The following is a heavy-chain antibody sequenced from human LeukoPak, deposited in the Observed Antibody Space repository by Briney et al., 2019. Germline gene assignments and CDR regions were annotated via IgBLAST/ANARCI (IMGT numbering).Heavy chain of an antibody. Sequence: SETLSLTCTVPGGSISSYYWSWIRQPPGKGLEWIGYIYYSGSTNYNPSLKSRVTISVDTSKNQFSLKLSSVTAADTAVYYCARLNWQQLVQRGWFDPWGQGTLVTVSS. CDR2: IYYSGST. CDR1: GGSISSYY. V-gene: IGHV4-59*08. D-gene: IGHD6-13*01. J-gene: IGHJ5*02. CDR3: ARLNWQQLVQRGWFDP.